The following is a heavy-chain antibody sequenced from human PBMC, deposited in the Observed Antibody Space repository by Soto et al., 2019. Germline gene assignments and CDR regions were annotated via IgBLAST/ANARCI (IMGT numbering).Heavy chain of an antibody. CDR3: AKGRIAVAAPYNWFDP. D-gene: IGHD6-19*01. J-gene: IGHJ5*02. Sequence: EVKLLESGGGLVQPGGSLRLSCAASGFTFSSYAMSWVRHAPGKGLEWVSTITGGGDNTHYADSVKGRFTISRDNSKNTLSLQMNRLRVEDTAVYHCAKGRIAVAAPYNWFDPWGQGTLVTVSS. V-gene: IGHV3-23*01. CDR1: GFTFSSYA. CDR2: ITGGGDNT.